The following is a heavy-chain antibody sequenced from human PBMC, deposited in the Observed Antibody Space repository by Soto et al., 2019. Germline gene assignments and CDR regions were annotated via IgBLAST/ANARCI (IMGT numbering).Heavy chain of an antibody. J-gene: IGHJ4*02. V-gene: IGHV4-30-2*01. Sequence: KPSETLSLTCAVSGGSIGTAGYSWSWIRQPPGKGLEWIGYIFHTGSTYYNPSLKTRVTISIDRSKNQFSLHLNSVTAADTAIYYCARENRLGTDYFDSWGQGTLVTVSS. D-gene: IGHD1-26*01. CDR1: GGSIGTAGYS. CDR3: ARENRLGTDYFDS. CDR2: IFHTGST.